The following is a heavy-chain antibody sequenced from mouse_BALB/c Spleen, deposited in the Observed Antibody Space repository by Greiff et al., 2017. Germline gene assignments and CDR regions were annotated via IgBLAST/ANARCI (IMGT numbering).Heavy chain of an antibody. CDR1: GYTFSSYW. D-gene: IGHD2-1*01. CDR2: ILPGSGST. CDR3: ATYGNYEAY. V-gene: IGHV1-9*01. Sequence: QVQLQQSGAELMKPGASVKISCKATGYTFSSYWIEWVKQRPGHGLEWIGEILPGSGSTNYNEKFKGKATFTADTSSNTAYMQLSSLTSEDSAVYYCATYGNYEAYWGQGTLVTVSA. J-gene: IGHJ3*01.